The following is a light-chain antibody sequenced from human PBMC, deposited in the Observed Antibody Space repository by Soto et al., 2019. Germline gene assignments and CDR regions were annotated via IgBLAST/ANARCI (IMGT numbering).Light chain of an antibody. CDR3: HQFATTRS. V-gene: IGKV3-20*01. CDR1: QSLSSSF. Sequence: EIVLTQSPATLSLSPGQGATLSCRASQSLSSSFLAWYQQKPGQAPRLIIYGASSRAAGIPDRFSGSGSGTDFTLTSSSLEPEYCAVYYCHQFATTRSFGQGTNVDIK. CDR2: GAS. J-gene: IGKJ1*01.